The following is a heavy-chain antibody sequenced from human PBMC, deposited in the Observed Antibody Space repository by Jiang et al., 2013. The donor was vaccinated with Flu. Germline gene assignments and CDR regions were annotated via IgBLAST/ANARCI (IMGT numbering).Heavy chain of an antibody. V-gene: IGHV1-2*02. CDR1: GYTFTGYY. J-gene: IGHJ3*02. D-gene: IGHD1-26*01. CDR2: INPNSGGT. CDR3: ARTPQPYSGSYVGAFDI. Sequence: VQLVESGAEVKKPGASVKVSCKASGYTFTGYYMHWVRQAPGQGLEWMGWINPNSGGTNYAQKFQGRVTMTRDTSISTAYMELSRLRSDDTAVYYCARTPQPYSGSYVGAFDIWAKGQWSPSLQ.